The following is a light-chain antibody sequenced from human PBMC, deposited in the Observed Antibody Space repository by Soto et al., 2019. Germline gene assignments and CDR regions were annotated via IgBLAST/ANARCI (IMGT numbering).Light chain of an antibody. J-gene: IGKJ2*01. CDR3: QQCNAWPYT. Sequence: EIIMRQSPATLSVSPGERATLSCRASLTVNNNVAWYQQKPGQAPRLLIYGASARATGIPGRFSGSGSGTEFTLTISSLQSEDFAVYYCQQCNAWPYTFGQGTKLDIK. V-gene: IGKV3-15*01. CDR2: GAS. CDR1: LTVNNN.